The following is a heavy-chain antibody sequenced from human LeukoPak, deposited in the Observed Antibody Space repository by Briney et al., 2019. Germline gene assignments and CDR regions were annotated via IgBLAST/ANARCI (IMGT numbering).Heavy chain of an antibody. CDR3: ARALHMTGTGDFDY. Sequence: NPSETLSLTCTVSGGSISSYYWSWIRQPPGKGLEWIGYIYYSGSTNYNPSLKSRVTISVDTSKNQFSLKLSSVTAADTAVYYCARALHMTGTGDFDYWGQGTLVTVSS. V-gene: IGHV4-59*01. CDR1: GGSISSYY. CDR2: IYYSGST. J-gene: IGHJ4*02. D-gene: IGHD2-21*01.